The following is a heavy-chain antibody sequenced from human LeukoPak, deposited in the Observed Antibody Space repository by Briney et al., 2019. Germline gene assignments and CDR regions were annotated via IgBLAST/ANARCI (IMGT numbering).Heavy chain of an antibody. CDR1: GGTFSSYA. CDR3: ARDSGDTAMGLDAFDI. V-gene: IGHV1-69*05. Sequence: GASVKVSCKASGGTFSSYAISWVRQAPGQGLEWMGGIIPIFGTANYAQKFQGRVTMTRDTSTSTVYMELSSLRSEDTAVYYCARDSGDTAMGLDAFDIWGQGTMVTVSS. J-gene: IGHJ3*02. D-gene: IGHD5-18*01. CDR2: IIPIFGTA.